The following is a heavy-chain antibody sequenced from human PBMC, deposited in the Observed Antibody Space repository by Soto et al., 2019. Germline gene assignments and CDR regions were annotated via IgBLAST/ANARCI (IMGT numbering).Heavy chain of an antibody. V-gene: IGHV1-69*02. Sequence: QVQLVQSGAEVKKPGSSVRVSSTASGDTFNFYTINWVRQAPEQGLQWMGRIIPMLGMSNYAQKFQGRVTMIADKSTSTVYMDLSRLRSEDTALYYCATNYGSGSEHFDNWGQGTLVTVSS. CDR1: GDTFNFYT. J-gene: IGHJ4*02. CDR2: IIPMLGMS. CDR3: ATNYGSGSEHFDN. D-gene: IGHD3-10*01.